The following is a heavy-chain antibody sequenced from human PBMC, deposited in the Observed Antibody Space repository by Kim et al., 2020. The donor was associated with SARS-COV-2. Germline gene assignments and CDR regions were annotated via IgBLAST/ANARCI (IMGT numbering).Heavy chain of an antibody. J-gene: IGHJ4*02. V-gene: IGHV4-39*01. CDR1: GGSISSSSYY. CDR2: IYYSGST. D-gene: IGHD3-10*01. Sequence: SETLSLTCTVSGGSISSSSYYWGWIRQPPGKGLEWIGSIYYSGSTYYNPSLKSRVTISVDTSKNQFSLKLSSVTAADTAVYYCARHFDGSGSYVSPYFDYWGQGTLVTVSS. CDR3: ARHFDGSGSYVSPYFDY.